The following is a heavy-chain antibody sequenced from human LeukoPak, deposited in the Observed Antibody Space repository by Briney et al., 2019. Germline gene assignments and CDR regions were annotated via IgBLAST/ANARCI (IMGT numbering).Heavy chain of an antibody. CDR1: GGSVSSGSYY. D-gene: IGHD6-13*01. CDR3: ARDYSSSWSEYYFDY. Sequence: SETLSLTCTVSGGSVSSGSYYWSWIRQPPGKGLEWIGYIYYSGSTNYNPSLKSRVTISVDTSKNQFSLKLSSVTAADTAVYCCARDYSSSWSEYYFDYWGQGTLVTVSS. CDR2: IYYSGST. J-gene: IGHJ4*02. V-gene: IGHV4-61*01.